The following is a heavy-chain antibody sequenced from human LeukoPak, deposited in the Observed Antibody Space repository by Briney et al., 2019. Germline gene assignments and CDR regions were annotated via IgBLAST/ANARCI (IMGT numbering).Heavy chain of an antibody. J-gene: IGHJ4*02. Sequence: ETLSLTCAVYGGSFSGYYWSWIRQPPGKGLEWIGEINHSGSTNYNPSLKSRVTISVDTSKNQFSLKLSSVTAADTAVYYCARGDDSSGYYPFDWGQGTLVTVSS. CDR1: GGSFSGYY. D-gene: IGHD3-22*01. CDR2: INHSGST. CDR3: ARGDDSSGYYPFD. V-gene: IGHV4-34*01.